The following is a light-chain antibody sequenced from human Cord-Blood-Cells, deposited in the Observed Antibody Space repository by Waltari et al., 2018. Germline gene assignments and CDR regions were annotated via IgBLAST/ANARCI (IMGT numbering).Light chain of an antibody. Sequence: SYVLTQPPSVSVAPGTTARITCGGNNIGRKSVHWYQQKPGQAPVLVIYYDSDRPSGIPERFSGSNSGNTATLTISRVEAGDEADYSCQVWDSSSDHAVFGGGTQLTVL. J-gene: IGLJ7*01. V-gene: IGLV3-21*04. CDR2: YDS. CDR3: QVWDSSSDHAV. CDR1: NIGRKS.